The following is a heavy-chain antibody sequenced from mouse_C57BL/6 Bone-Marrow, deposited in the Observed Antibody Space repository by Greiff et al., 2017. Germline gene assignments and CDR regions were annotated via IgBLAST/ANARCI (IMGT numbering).Heavy chain of an antibody. CDR3: AIIYYGNYGAY. Sequence: VQLVESGAELARPGASVKLSCKASGYTFTSSGISWVKQRTGQGLEWIGEMYPRSGNTYYHEKFKGKATLTADKSSSTAYMELRSLTSEDSAVYFCAIIYYGNYGAYWGQGTLVTVSA. V-gene: IGHV1-81*01. CDR1: GYTFTSSG. D-gene: IGHD2-1*01. J-gene: IGHJ3*01. CDR2: MYPRSGNT.